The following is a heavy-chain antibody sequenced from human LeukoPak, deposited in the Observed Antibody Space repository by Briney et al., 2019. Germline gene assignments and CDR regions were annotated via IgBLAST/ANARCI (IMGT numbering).Heavy chain of an antibody. D-gene: IGHD3-10*01. V-gene: IGHV3-30*19. J-gene: IGHJ5*02. CDR2: ISYDGSNK. CDR3: ARGVGLLWFGEFPLNWFDP. Sequence: GGSPRLSCTASGFTFSSYGMHWVRQAPGKGLEWVALISYDGSNKYYADSVKGRFTISRDNSKNTLYLQMNSLRAEDTAVYYCARGVGLLWFGEFPLNWFDPWGQGTLVTVSS. CDR1: GFTFSSYG.